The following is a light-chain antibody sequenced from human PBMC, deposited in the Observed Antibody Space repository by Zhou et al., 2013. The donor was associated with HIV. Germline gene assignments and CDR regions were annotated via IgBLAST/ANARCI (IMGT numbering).Light chain of an antibody. V-gene: IGKV3D-20*02. CDR3: QQRRNWPPLT. J-gene: IGKJ4*01. CDR2: DAS. CDR1: QSVSSSL. Sequence: EIVLTQSPGTLSLSPGERATLSCRASQSVSSSLLAWYQQKPGQAPRLLIYDASNRATGIPDRFSGSGSGTDFTLIIDRLEPDDFAVYYCQQRRNWPPLTFGGGTKVEMK.